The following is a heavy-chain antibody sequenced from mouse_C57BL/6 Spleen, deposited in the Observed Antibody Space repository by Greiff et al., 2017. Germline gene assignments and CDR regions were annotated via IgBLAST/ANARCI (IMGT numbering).Heavy chain of an antibody. CDR2: IYWDDDK. J-gene: IGHJ4*01. V-gene: IGHV8-12*01. Sequence: QVTLKESGPGILQSSQTLSLTCSFSGFSLSTSGMGVSWIRQPSGKGLEWLAHIYWDDDKRYNPSLKSRLTISKDTSRNQVFLKITSVDTADTATYYCARRAGGNYDYYYAMDYWGQGTSVTVSS. D-gene: IGHD2-1*01. CDR1: GFSLSTSGMG. CDR3: ARRAGGNYDYYYAMDY.